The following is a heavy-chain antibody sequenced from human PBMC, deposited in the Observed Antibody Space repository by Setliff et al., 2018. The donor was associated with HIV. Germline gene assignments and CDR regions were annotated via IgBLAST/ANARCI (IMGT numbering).Heavy chain of an antibody. D-gene: IGHD3-22*01. CDR1: RGSISSYY. J-gene: IGHJ3*02. V-gene: IGHV4-59*01. CDR3: ARDRYYYDSSGYSGAFDI. CDR2: IYYSGST. Sequence: PSETLSLTCTVSRGSISSYYWTWIRQPPGKGLEWIGYIYYSGSTNYNPSLKSRVTISVDTSKNQFSLKLSSVTAADTAVYYCARDRYYYDSSGYSGAFDIWGQGTMVTISS.